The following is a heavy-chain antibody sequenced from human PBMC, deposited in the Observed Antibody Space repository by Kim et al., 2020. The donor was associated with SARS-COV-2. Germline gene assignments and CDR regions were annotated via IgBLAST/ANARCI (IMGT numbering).Heavy chain of an antibody. V-gene: IGHV1-3*01. Sequence: ASVKVSCKASGYTLTSYAMHWVRQAPGQRLEWMGWINAGNGNTKYSQKFQGRVTITRDTSACTAYMELSSLRSEDTAVYYCARENGYNYAYYYYGMDVWGQGTTVTVSS. CDR2: INAGNGNT. D-gene: IGHD5-12*01. CDR3: ARENGYNYAYYYYGMDV. J-gene: IGHJ6*02. CDR1: GYTLTSYA.